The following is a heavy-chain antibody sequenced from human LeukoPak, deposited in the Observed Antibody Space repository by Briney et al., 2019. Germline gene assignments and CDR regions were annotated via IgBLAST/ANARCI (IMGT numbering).Heavy chain of an antibody. V-gene: IGHV1-18*01. D-gene: IGHD3-10*01. CDR1: GYSFNNYG. CDR2: ISAYNGNT. Sequence: ASVKVSCKASGYSFNNYGISWVRQAPGQGLEWMGRISAYNGNTNYVQKVQDRVTMTTDTSTRTAYMELRNLTSDDTAVYYCAREAENSFGIIDYWGQGTLVTVSS. J-gene: IGHJ4*02. CDR3: AREAENSFGIIDY.